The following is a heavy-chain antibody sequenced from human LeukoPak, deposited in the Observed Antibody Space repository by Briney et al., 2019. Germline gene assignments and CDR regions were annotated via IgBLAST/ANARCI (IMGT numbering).Heavy chain of an antibody. CDR3: ARVRPDVGATYYFDY. J-gene: IGHJ4*02. CDR1: GGSISNSSYY. CDR2: IYSSGNT. Sequence: PSETLSLICTVSGGSISNSSYYWGWIRQPPGMGLEWIGSIYSSGNTYHNPSLKSRVTISADTSKNQFSLKLSSVTAADTAVYYCARVRPDVGATYYFDYWGQGTLVTVSS. D-gene: IGHD1-26*01. V-gene: IGHV4-39*01.